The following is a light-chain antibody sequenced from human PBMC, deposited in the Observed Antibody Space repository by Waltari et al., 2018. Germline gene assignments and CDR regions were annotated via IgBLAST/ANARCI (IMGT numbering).Light chain of an antibody. CDR3: QQVNTYPRT. CDR2: SAS. Sequence: DVQLTQSPSFLSASVGDRVTITCRASQGVNSYLAWYQQKQGQAPKLLIYSASTLQSGVPSRFSGSGSGTQFTLTISSLHPEDFATYYCQQVNTYPRTFGQGTKVEIK. CDR1: QGVNSY. J-gene: IGKJ1*01. V-gene: IGKV1-9*01.